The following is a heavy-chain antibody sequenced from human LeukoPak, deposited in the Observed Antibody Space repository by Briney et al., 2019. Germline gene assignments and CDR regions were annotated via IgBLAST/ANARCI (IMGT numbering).Heavy chain of an antibody. D-gene: IGHD3-16*01. J-gene: IGHJ4*02. Sequence: SETLSLTCAVYGGSFSGYYWSWIRQPPGKGLEWIGEINHSGSTNYNPSLKSRVTISVDTSKNQFSLKLSSVTAADTAVYYCARRRGSYYFDYWGQGTLVTVSS. V-gene: IGHV4-34*01. CDR2: INHSGST. CDR3: ARRRGSYYFDY. CDR1: GGSFSGYY.